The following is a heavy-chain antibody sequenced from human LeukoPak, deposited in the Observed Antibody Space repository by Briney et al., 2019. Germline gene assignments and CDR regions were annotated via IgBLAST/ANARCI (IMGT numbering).Heavy chain of an antibody. Sequence: PSETLSLTCTVSGGSISSYYWSWIRQPAGKGLVWIGRIYTSGSTNYNPSLKSRVTMSVDTSKNQFSLKLSSVTAADTAVYYCARVFTMIVGGDAFEIRGQGTMVTVSS. CDR1: GGSISSYY. V-gene: IGHV4-4*07. CDR2: IYTSGST. CDR3: ARVFTMIVGGDAFEI. J-gene: IGHJ3*02. D-gene: IGHD3-22*01.